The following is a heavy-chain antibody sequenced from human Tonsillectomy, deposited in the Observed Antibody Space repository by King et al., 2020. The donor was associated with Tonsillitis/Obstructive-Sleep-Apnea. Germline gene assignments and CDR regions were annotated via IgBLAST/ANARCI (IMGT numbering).Heavy chain of an antibody. V-gene: IGHV1-69*01. J-gene: IGHJ6*03. CDR3: ARERGPDYGVWYYYMDV. CDR1: GGTFSSYA. D-gene: IGHD4-17*01. Sequence: VQLVESGAEVKKPGSSVKVSFKASGGTFSSYAISWVRQAPGQGLEWMGGIIPIFGTANYAQKFQGRVTITADESTSTAYMELSSLRSEDTAVYYCARERGPDYGVWYYYMDVWGKGTTVTVSS. CDR2: IIPIFGTA.